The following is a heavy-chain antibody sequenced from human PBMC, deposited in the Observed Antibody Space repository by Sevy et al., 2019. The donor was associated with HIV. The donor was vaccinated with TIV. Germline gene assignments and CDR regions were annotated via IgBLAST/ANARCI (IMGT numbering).Heavy chain of an antibody. D-gene: IGHD3-22*01. CDR1: GYTFTGYY. CDR2: INPNSGGK. J-gene: IGHJ3*02. Sequence: ASVKVSCKASGYTFTGYYMVWVRQAPGQGLEWMGRINPNSGGKNYAQKFQGRVPMTRDTSISTAYMELSSLRSDDTTVDYCARECGITMTNAFDIWGQGTMVTVSS. CDR3: ARECGITMTNAFDI. V-gene: IGHV1-2*06.